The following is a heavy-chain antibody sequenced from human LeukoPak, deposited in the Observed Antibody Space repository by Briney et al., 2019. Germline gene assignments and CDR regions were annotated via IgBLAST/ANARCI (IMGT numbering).Heavy chain of an antibody. CDR1: GGSFCGYY. CDR2: INHSGST. Sequence: SETLSLTCAVYGGSFCGYYWSWIRQPPGKGLEWIGEINHSGSTNYNPSLKSRVTISVDTSKNQFSLKLSSVTAADTAVYYCARGGDRGTPYYFDYWGQGTLATVSS. CDR3: ARGGDRGTPYYFDY. J-gene: IGHJ4*02. V-gene: IGHV4-34*01. D-gene: IGHD3-16*01.